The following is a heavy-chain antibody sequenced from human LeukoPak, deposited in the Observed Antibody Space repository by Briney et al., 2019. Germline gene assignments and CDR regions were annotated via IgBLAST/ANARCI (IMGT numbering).Heavy chain of an antibody. CDR1: GGSISGTNW. CDR2: ISLAGQT. D-gene: IGHD1-26*01. V-gene: IGHV4/OR15-8*02. J-gene: IGHJ4*02. Sequence: KPSETLSLTCGVSGGSISGTNWWSWVRQPPGQGLEWIGEISLAGQTYYNPSLNGRVTMSLDKSSNQLSLHLTSVTAADTATYFCSRESGPFCPFGYWGQGTLVIVSS. CDR3: SRESGPFCPFGY.